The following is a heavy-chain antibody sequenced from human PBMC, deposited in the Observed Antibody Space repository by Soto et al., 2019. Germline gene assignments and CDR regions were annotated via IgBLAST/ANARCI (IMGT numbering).Heavy chain of an antibody. CDR3: VRGSVYNWRGDY. CDR2: INSDGSTT. V-gene: IGHV3-74*01. J-gene: IGHJ4*02. Sequence: EVQLVESGGGLVQPGGSLRLCCAASGFTFSNYWMHWVRQAPGKGLVWVSRINSDGSTTGNADSVKGRFTISRDNAKNTLYLQMNSLRAEDTAVYYCVRGSVYNWRGDYWGQGTLVTVSS. D-gene: IGHD1-20*01. CDR1: GFTFSNYW.